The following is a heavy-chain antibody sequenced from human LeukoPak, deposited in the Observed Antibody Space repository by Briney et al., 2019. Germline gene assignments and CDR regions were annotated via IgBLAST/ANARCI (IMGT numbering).Heavy chain of an antibody. CDR3: ARDYCGGDCYPDNWFDP. V-gene: IGHV3-30*04. Sequence: GRSLRLSCAASGFTFSSYAMHWVRQAPGKGLEWVAVISYDGSNKYYADSVKGRFTISRDNSKNTLYLQMNSLRAEDTAVYYCARDYCGGDCYPDNWFDPWGQGTLVTVSS. CDR1: GFTFSSYA. CDR2: ISYDGSNK. D-gene: IGHD2-21*02. J-gene: IGHJ5*02.